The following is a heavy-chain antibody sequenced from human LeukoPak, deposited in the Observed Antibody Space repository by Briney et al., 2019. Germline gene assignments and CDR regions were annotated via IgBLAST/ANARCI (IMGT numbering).Heavy chain of an antibody. Sequence: SETLSLTCTVSGGSISSSGSYWGWVRQPPGKGLEWIGSIYYSGSTYYNPSLKSRVTISVDTSKNQLSLKLSSVTAADTAVYYCARQSGYPLYYYYGMDVWGQGTMVTVSS. CDR1: GGSISSSGSY. D-gene: IGHD5-12*01. CDR3: ARQSGYPLYYYYGMDV. V-gene: IGHV4-39*01. J-gene: IGHJ6*02. CDR2: IYYSGST.